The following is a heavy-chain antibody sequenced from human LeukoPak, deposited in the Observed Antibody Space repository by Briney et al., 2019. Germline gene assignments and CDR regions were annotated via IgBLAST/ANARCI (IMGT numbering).Heavy chain of an antibody. D-gene: IGHD3-22*01. CDR1: GFTFSDHY. Sequence: GGSLRLSCAASGFTFSDHYMTWIRQAPGKGLEWVSYISSSGSTTHYADSVKGRFTISRDNSKNTLYLQMNSLRAEDTAVYYCAKDGYYDSSGYNAFDIWGQGTMVTVSS. CDR2: ISSSGSTT. V-gene: IGHV3-11*01. J-gene: IGHJ3*02. CDR3: AKDGYYDSSGYNAFDI.